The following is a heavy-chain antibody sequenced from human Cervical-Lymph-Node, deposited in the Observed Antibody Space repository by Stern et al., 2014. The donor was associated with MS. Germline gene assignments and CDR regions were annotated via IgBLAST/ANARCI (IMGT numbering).Heavy chain of an antibody. CDR1: GGSITNYY. Sequence: QVQLQESGPGLVKPSETLSLTCTVSGGSITNYYWSWIRQPPGKGLEWIGYIYYSGSTNYNPSLKSRVTISLDTSKNQLSLKLSSVTAADTAVYYCARSRVPGAVSPFEYWGQGTLVTVSS. CDR2: IYYSGST. D-gene: IGHD2-2*01. CDR3: ARSRVPGAVSPFEY. V-gene: IGHV4-59*01. J-gene: IGHJ4*02.